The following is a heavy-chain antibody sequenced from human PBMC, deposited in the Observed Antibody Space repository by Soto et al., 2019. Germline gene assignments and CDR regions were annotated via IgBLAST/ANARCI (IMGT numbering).Heavy chain of an antibody. D-gene: IGHD2-2*01. CDR2: INHSGST. CDR3: ARGLLGYCSSTSCKRYYYYYYGMDV. J-gene: IGHJ6*02. Sequence: TLSLTCAVYGGSFSGYYWSWIRQPPGKGLEWIGEINHSGSTNYNPSLKSRVTISVDTSKNQFSLKLSSVTAADTAVYYCARGLLGYCSSTSCKRYYYYYYGMDVWGQGTTVTVSS. CDR1: GGSFSGYY. V-gene: IGHV4-34*01.